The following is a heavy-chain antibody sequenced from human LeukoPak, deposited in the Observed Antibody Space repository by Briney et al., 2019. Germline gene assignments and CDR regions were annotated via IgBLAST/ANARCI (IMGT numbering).Heavy chain of an antibody. CDR2: TNGDGSDT. Sequence: TGGSLRLSCAASGNYWMHWVRQAPGKGLVWVSRTNGDGSDTSYADSVKGRFTISRDSATNTLYLQMNSLRAEDTAIYYCVRDGEYSHGIDFDYWGQGTLVTVSP. CDR3: VRDGEYSHGIDFDY. J-gene: IGHJ4*02. V-gene: IGHV3-74*01. D-gene: IGHD5-18*01. CDR1: GNYW.